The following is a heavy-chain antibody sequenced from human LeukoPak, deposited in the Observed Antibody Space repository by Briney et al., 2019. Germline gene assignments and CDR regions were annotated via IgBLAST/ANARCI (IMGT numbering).Heavy chain of an antibody. CDR2: ISYDGGNK. D-gene: IGHD1-7*01. CDR1: GFTFSSYA. CDR3: ARDPTTAYFDY. J-gene: IGHJ4*02. Sequence: GGSLRLSCAASGFTFSSYAMHWVRQAPGKGLEWVAVISYDGGNKYYADSVKGRFTISRDNSKNTLYLQMNSLRAEDTAVYYCARDPTTAYFDYWGQGTLVTVSS. V-gene: IGHV3-30*04.